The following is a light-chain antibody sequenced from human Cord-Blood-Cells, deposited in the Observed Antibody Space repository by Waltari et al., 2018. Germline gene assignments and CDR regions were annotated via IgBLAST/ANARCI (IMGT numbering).Light chain of an antibody. Sequence: QSALPQPASVSRSPGQATTIPRTGTSRDVGRHNPVSWYQQHPGKAPKLMIYEVSKRPSGVSNRCSGSKSGNTASLTISGLQAEDEADYYCCSYAGSSTWVFGGGTKLTVL. J-gene: IGLJ3*02. CDR2: EVS. CDR1: SRDVGRHNP. V-gene: IGLV2-23*02. CDR3: CSYAGSSTWV.